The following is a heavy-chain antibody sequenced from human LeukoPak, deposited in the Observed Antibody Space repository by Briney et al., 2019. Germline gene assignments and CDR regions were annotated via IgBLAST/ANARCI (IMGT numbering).Heavy chain of an antibody. Sequence: GGSLRLSCAASGFTFNSYLMNWVRQAPGKGLVWVSRIDGYGTTTSYEDSVQGRFTISRDNAKNTLYLQMNSLRAEDTAVYYCAKDGGNYYQRFLDYWGQGTLVTVSS. CDR3: AKDGGNYYQRFLDY. V-gene: IGHV3-74*01. D-gene: IGHD1-26*01. CDR1: GFTFNSYL. CDR2: IDGYGTTT. J-gene: IGHJ4*02.